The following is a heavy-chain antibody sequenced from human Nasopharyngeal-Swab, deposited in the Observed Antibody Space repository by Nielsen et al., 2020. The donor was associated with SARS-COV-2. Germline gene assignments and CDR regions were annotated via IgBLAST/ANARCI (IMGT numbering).Heavy chain of an antibody. V-gene: IGHV1-69*13. CDR2: IIPIFGTT. CDR1: GGTFSSDA. CDR3: ARDGNYDTTNGGRGVFDI. D-gene: IGHD3-10*01. Sequence: SAKVSCKASGGTFSSDAIIWVRQAPGQALVWMGGIIPIFGTTIYAQKFQGSVTITADESTSKAYMELISLRSEDTAVYYYARDGNYDTTNGGRGVFDIWGQGTMVTVSS. J-gene: IGHJ3*02.